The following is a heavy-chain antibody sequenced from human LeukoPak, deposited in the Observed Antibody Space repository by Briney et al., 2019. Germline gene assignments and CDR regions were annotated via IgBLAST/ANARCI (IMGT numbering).Heavy chain of an antibody. CDR3: ASRPNMVRGVVFDY. D-gene: IGHD3-10*01. Sequence: SETLSLTCTVSGGSISSGDYYWTWIRQPPAKGLEWIGYSYYSGSTHDNPSLKSRVTISVDTSKNQFSLKLSSVTAADTAVYYCASRPNMVRGVVFDYWGQGTLVTVSS. CDR2: SYYSGST. CDR1: GGSISSGDYY. V-gene: IGHV4-30-4*01. J-gene: IGHJ4*02.